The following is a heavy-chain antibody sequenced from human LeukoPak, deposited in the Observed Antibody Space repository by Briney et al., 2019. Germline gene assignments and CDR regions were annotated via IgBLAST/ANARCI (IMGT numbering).Heavy chain of an antibody. J-gene: IGHJ5*02. D-gene: IGHD3-3*01. V-gene: IGHV4-34*01. Sequence: SETLSLTCAVYGGSFSGYYWSWIRQPPGKGLEWIGEINHSGSTNYNPSLKSRVTISVDTSKNQFSLKLSSVTAADTAVYYCARGLPPSAIFGMVIRRSWFDPWGQGTLVTVSS. CDR1: GGSFSGYY. CDR2: INHSGST. CDR3: ARGLPPSAIFGMVIRRSWFDP.